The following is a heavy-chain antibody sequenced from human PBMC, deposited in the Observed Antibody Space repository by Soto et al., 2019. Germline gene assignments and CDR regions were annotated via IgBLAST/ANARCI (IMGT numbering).Heavy chain of an antibody. Sequence: PSETLSLTCAVYGGSFSGYYWSWIRQPPGKGLEWIGEINHSGSTNYNPSLKSRVTISVDTSKNQFSLKLSSVTAADTAVYYCARDQYYYGSGSYTRYYYYGMDVWGQGTTVTVSS. CDR3: ARDQYYYGSGSYTRYYYYGMDV. V-gene: IGHV4-34*01. CDR1: GGSFSGYY. CDR2: INHSGST. J-gene: IGHJ6*02. D-gene: IGHD3-10*01.